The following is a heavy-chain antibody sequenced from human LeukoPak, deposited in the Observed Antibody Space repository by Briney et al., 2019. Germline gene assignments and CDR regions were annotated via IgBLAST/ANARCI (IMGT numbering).Heavy chain of an antibody. D-gene: IGHD5-24*01. CDR3: ARAEEMATIPADKFDY. V-gene: IGHV3-7*01. CDR2: IKQDGSEK. Sequence: GGSLRLSCAASGYTFSSDCMRCVSQHPGKRREWGANIKQDGSEKYYVHSVKGRFTISGDNAKNSLYLQMNGLRAEDTAVYYCARAEEMATIPADKFDYWGQGTLVTVSS. J-gene: IGHJ4*02. CDR1: GYTFSSDC.